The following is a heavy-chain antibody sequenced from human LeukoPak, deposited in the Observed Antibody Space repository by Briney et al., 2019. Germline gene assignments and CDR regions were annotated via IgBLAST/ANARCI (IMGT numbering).Heavy chain of an antibody. V-gene: IGHV3-30*18. CDR1: GFTFSSYG. CDR3: AKDIASSSSGGFDY. D-gene: IGHD6-6*01. Sequence: GGSLRLSCAASGFTFSSYGMHWVRQAPGKGLEWVAVISYDGSNKYYADSVKGRFTISRDNSKNTLYLQMNSLRAEDMALYYCAKDIASSSSGGFDYWGQGTLVTVSS. CDR2: ISYDGSNK. J-gene: IGHJ4*02.